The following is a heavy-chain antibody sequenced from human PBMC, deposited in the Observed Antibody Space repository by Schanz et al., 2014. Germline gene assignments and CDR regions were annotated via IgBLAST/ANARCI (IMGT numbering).Heavy chain of an antibody. Sequence: EVQLVESGGGLVQPGGSLRLSCAASGFTFSSYAMSWVRQAPGKGLEWVSHISGSGGSAYYADSVKGRLTISRDNSKNTLERQMNSLRAEDTAVYYCAMGYFGSPFDFWGQGTLVTVSS. CDR3: AMGYFGSPFDF. CDR2: ISGSGGSA. D-gene: IGHD3-9*01. V-gene: IGHV3-23*04. J-gene: IGHJ4*02. CDR1: GFTFSSYA.